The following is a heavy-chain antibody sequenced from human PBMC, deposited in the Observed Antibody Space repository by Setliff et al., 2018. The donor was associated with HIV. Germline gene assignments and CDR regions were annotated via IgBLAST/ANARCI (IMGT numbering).Heavy chain of an antibody. J-gene: IGHJ3*02. V-gene: IGHV4-4*02. CDR3: ARGQGCGGGCHYAFEM. CDR1: GGSISRDNW. D-gene: IGHD2-21*02. CDR2: IYHSEYT. Sequence: PSETLSLTCAVSGGSISRDNWWTWVRQAPGKGLEWIGEIYHSEYTNYNPSLKSRISMSVDKSKNQFSVKLTSVTAADTAVYYCARGQGCGGGCHYAFEMWGQGTMVTVSS.